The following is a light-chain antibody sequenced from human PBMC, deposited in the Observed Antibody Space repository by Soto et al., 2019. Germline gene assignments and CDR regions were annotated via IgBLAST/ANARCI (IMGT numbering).Light chain of an antibody. CDR2: LGS. CDR1: QSLLHSNGYNY. CDR3: VQALQTPIT. Sequence: DIVMTQSPLSLPVTPGEPASISCRSSQSLLHSNGYNYLDWYLQKPGQSPQLLIYLGSNRASGVTDRFSGSGSGTDFILKISRVEAEDVGVYYCVQALQTPITFGQGTRLEIK. V-gene: IGKV2-28*01. J-gene: IGKJ5*01.